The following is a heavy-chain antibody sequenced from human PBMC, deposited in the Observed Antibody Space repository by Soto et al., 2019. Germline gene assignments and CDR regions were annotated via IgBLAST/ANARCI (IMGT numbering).Heavy chain of an antibody. CDR1: GGTFSSYA. J-gene: IGHJ6*02. Sequence: QVQLVQSGAEVKKPGSSVKVSCKASGGTFSSYAISWVRQAPGQGLEWMGGIIPIFGTANYAQKFQGRVTITADESTSTAYMELSSLRSEDTAVYYCARGVVVPAPRAYHYYGMDVWGQGTTVTVSS. CDR3: ARGVVVPAPRAYHYYGMDV. V-gene: IGHV1-69*01. D-gene: IGHD2-2*01. CDR2: IIPIFGTA.